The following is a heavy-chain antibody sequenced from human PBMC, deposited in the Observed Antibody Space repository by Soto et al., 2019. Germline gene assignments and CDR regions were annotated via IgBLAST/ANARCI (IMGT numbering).Heavy chain of an antibody. D-gene: IGHD2-2*01. V-gene: IGHV4-59*08. Sequence: PSETLSLTCTVSGGSISSYYWSWIRQPPGKGLEWIGYIYYSGSTNYNPSLKSRVTISVDTSKNQFSLKLSSVTAADTAVYYCARQETDCSSTSCYDHYYYMDVWGKGTTVTVSS. CDR2: IYYSGST. CDR3: ARQETDCSSTSCYDHYYYMDV. J-gene: IGHJ6*03. CDR1: GGSISSYY.